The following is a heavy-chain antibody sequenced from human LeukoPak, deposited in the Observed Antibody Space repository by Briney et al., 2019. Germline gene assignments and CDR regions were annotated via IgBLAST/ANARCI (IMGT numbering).Heavy chain of an antibody. V-gene: IGHV4-34*01. CDR2: INHSGST. D-gene: IGHD3-3*01. Sequence: SETLSLTCAVYGGSFSGYYWSWIRQPPGKGLEWIGEINHSGSTNYNPSLKSGVTISVDTSKNQFSLKLSSVTAADTAVYYCARGRYYDFWSGYGNWFDPWGQGTLVTVSS. CDR1: GGSFSGYY. J-gene: IGHJ5*02. CDR3: ARGRYYDFWSGYGNWFDP.